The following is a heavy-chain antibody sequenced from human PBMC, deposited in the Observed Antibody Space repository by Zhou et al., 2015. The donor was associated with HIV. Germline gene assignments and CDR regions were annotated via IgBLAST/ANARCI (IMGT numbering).Heavy chain of an antibody. CDR1: VSPSVTMG. V-gene: IGHV3-30*02. CDR3: AKEIFSGYVSVVPAY. J-gene: IGHJ4*02. Sequence: QVQLVESGGRMVQPVKRLVSPSVTMGCTGSARLQPRGLEWVAFIRFDDSHEYYADSVRGRFTISRDKSRSTLYLQMNRLIPEDTAVYYCAKEIFSGYVSVVPAYWGQGTLVTVSS. CDR2: IRFDDSHE. D-gene: IGHD5-12*01.